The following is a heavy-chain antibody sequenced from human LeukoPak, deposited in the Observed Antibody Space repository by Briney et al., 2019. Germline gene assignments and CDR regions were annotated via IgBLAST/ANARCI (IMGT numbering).Heavy chain of an antibody. CDR3: ARGCRVSSGWPFNYYYYYYMDV. CDR1: GGSISSSNW. Sequence: SETLSLTCAVSGGSISSSNWWSWVRQPPGKGLEWIGEIYHSGSTNYNPSLKSRVTISVDKSKNQFSLKLSSVTAADTAVYYCARGCRVSSGWPFNYYYYYYMDVWGKGTTVTVSS. CDR2: IYHSGST. D-gene: IGHD6-19*01. J-gene: IGHJ6*03. V-gene: IGHV4-4*02.